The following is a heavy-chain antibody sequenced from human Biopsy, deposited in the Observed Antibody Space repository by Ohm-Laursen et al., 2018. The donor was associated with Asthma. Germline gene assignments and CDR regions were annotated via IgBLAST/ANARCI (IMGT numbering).Heavy chain of an antibody. V-gene: IGHV4-31*03. D-gene: IGHD3-22*01. J-gene: IGHJ4*02. CDR1: YGSITSGGYY. Sequence: SETLSLTCTVSYGSITSGGYYWTRIRQHPGKGLGWIGFIYYSGSTYYNPSLKSRVSISIDTSKNQFSLKLSSVTAADTAVYYCARAQDYYDSRGYYRSFDYWGQGTLVTVSS. CDR3: ARAQDYYDSRGYYRSFDY. CDR2: IYYSGST.